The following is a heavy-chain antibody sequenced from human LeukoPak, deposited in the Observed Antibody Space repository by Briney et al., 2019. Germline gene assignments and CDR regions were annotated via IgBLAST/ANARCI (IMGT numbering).Heavy chain of an antibody. D-gene: IGHD6-13*01. J-gene: IGHJ6*03. CDR3: ARVKQQLASSLPYYYYYYMDV. V-gene: IGHV3-30*02. Sequence: GGSLRLSCAASGFTFSSYGMHWVRQAPGKGLEWVAFIRFDGSNKYYADSVKGRFTISRDNSKNTLYLQMNSLRAEDTAVYYCARVKQQLASSLPYYYYYYMDVWGKGTTVTVSS. CDR2: IRFDGSNK. CDR1: GFTFSSYG.